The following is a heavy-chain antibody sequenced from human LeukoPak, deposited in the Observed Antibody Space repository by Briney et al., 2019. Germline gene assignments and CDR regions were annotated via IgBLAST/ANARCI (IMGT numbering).Heavy chain of an antibody. J-gene: IGHJ4*02. CDR1: GFTFSSYG. CDR3: AKERDTAMVTIDY. D-gene: IGHD5-18*01. Sequence: GGSLRLSCAASGFTFSSYGMHWVRQAPGKGLEWVAFIRYDGSNKYYADSVKGRFTISRDNSKTTLYLQMNSLRAEDTAVYYCAKERDTAMVTIDYWGQGTLVTVSS. V-gene: IGHV3-30*02. CDR2: IRYDGSNK.